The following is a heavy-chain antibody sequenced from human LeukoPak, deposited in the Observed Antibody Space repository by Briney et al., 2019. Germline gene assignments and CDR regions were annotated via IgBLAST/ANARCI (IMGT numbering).Heavy chain of an antibody. V-gene: IGHV1-46*01. CDR2: INPSGGST. D-gene: IGHD3-10*01. CDR1: GYTFTSYY. CDR3: AKGPRITLVRGGQWYYYMDV. Sequence: ASVKVSCKASGYTFTSYYMYWVRRAPGQGLEWMGIINPSGGSTNYAQKFQGRVTVTRDTSTSTVYMELSSLRSEDTAVYYWAKGPRITLVRGGQWYYYMDVWGKGTTVTISS. J-gene: IGHJ6*03.